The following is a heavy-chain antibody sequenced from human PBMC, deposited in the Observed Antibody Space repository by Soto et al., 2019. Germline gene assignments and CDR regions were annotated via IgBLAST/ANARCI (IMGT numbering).Heavy chain of an antibody. J-gene: IGHJ6*02. D-gene: IGHD6-19*01. Sequence: EVQLVQSGAEVKKPGESLKISCKGSGYSFANYWIGWVRQMPGKGLEWMGIIYPGDSGTRYSPSFQGQVTISADKSISTAYLQWSSLKASDTAMYYCARPREAGKYYYGVDVWGQGTTVTVSS. CDR1: GYSFANYW. CDR2: IYPGDSGT. CDR3: ARPREAGKYYYGVDV. V-gene: IGHV5-51*01.